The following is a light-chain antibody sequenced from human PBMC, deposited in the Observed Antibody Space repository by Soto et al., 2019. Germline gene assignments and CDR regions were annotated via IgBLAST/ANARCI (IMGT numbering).Light chain of an antibody. Sequence: FVLTQPASVSGSPGQSLTISCTGTSSDIGRYNSLSSYPQHPGTAPTLLLYEVSNRPSALSNRFSGSKSGNTASLTISGLQAEDEAHYYCSSYTSSSSYVFGTGPRSPS. CDR3: SSYTSSSSYV. V-gene: IGLV2-14*01. J-gene: IGLJ1*01. CDR2: EVS. CDR1: SSDIGRYNS.